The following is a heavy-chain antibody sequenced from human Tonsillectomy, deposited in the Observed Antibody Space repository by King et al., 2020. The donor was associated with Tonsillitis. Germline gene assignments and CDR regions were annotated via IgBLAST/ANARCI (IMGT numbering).Heavy chain of an antibody. J-gene: IGHJ4*02. D-gene: IGHD3-22*01. CDR3: AKDNSTRDFYDSSGPEGFDY. CDR2: ISGSGVST. CDR1: GFTFSNYA. Sequence: VQLVESGGGLVQPGGSLRLSCAASGFTFSNYAMIWVRQAPGKGLEWVSGISGSGVSTYYADSVKGRFTISRDNSKNTLYLQMNSLRPEDTAVYYCAKDNSTRDFYDSSGPEGFDYWGQGTLVTGSS. V-gene: IGHV3-23*04.